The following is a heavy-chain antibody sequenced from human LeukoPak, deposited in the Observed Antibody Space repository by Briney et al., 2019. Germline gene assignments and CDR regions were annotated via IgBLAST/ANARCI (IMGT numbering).Heavy chain of an antibody. D-gene: IGHD6-13*01. V-gene: IGHV3-48*03. CDR1: GCTFSSYE. Sequence: PWGSLRLSCAASGCTFSSYEMNWVRQAPGKGLEWVSYISSSGSTIYYADAVKGRFTISRDNAKNSLYLQMNSLRAEDTAVYYCARDHYSSSWYNRGYYYYGMDVWGQGTTVTVSS. CDR3: ARDHYSSSWYNRGYYYYGMDV. CDR2: ISSSGSTI. J-gene: IGHJ6*02.